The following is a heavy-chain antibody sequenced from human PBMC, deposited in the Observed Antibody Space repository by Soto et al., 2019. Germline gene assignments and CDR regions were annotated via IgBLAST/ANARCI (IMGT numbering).Heavy chain of an antibody. CDR2: IIPSGGST. CDR3: AREAPTSKRPFDY. CDR1: RYTFTSYY. V-gene: IGHV1-46*01. J-gene: IGHJ4*02. Sequence: ASVKVSCKASRYTFTSYYMHWVRQAPGQGLEWMGVIIPSGGSTSYAQKFQGRVTITADESTSTAYMELSSLRSEDTAVYYCAREAPTSKRPFDYWGQGTLVTVSS. D-gene: IGHD6-6*01.